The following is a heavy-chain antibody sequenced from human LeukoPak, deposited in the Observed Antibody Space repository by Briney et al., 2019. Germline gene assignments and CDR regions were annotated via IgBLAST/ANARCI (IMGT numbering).Heavy chain of an antibody. CDR2: INQDGGEK. D-gene: IGHD1-14*01. V-gene: IGHV3-7*01. CDR1: GFTFSSYW. J-gene: IGHJ4*02. CDR3: ATDYHGYFDY. Sequence: GGSLRLSCAASGFTFSSYWMTWVRQAPGKGLEWVANINQDGGEKYYVDSVKGRFTISRDNAKNSLYLQMSSLRAEDAAVYYCATDYHGYFDYWGQRTLVTVSS.